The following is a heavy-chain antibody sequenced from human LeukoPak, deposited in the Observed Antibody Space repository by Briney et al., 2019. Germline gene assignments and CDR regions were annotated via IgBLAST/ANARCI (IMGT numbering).Heavy chain of an antibody. J-gene: IGHJ3*02. CDR3: ARGTSLRDSDAFDI. CDR2: IIPIFGTA. D-gene: IGHD1-14*01. V-gene: IGHV1-69*05. Sequence: SVKVSCKASGYTFTSYAISWVRQAPGQGLEWMGGIIPIFGTANYAQKFQGRVTITTDESTSTAYMELSSLRSEDTAVYYCARGTSLRDSDAFDIWGQGTMVTVSS. CDR1: GYTFTSYA.